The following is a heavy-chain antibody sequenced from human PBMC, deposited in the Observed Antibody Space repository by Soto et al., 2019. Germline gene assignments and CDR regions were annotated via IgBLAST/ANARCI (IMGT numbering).Heavy chain of an antibody. J-gene: IGHJ3*02. CDR3: ASPLIGTYEGAFDI. D-gene: IGHD1-20*01. CDR1: GGSISSVDYY. V-gene: IGHV4-30-4*01. Sequence: QVQLQESGPGLVKPSQTLSLTCTVSGGSISSVDYYWSWIRQPPGKGLEWIGYIYYSGSTYYIPSLKSRVTISVDTSKNQFSLKLTSVTAADTAVYYCASPLIGTYEGAFDIWGHGTMVTVAS. CDR2: IYYSGST.